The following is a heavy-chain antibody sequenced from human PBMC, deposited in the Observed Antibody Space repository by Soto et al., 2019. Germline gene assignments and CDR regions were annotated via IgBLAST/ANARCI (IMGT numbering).Heavy chain of an antibody. CDR3: ASSPAYCSGGSCGLFDY. CDR1: SGSISSSNW. CDR2: IYHSGST. V-gene: IGHV4-4*02. Sequence: VQLQESGPGLVKPSGTLSLTCGVSSGSISSSNWWSWVRQPPGKGLEWIGEIYHSGSTNYNPSLKSRVTISVDKSKNQFSLKLSSVTAADTAVYYCASSPAYCSGGSCGLFDYWGQGTLVAVSS. D-gene: IGHD2-15*01. J-gene: IGHJ4*02.